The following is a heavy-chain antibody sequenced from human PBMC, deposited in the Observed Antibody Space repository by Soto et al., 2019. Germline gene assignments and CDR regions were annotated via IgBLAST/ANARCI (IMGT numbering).Heavy chain of an antibody. J-gene: IGHJ4*02. CDR2: INHSGST. CDR1: GGSFSGYY. CDR3: ARDKITGLFDY. V-gene: IGHV4-34*01. D-gene: IGHD2-8*02. Sequence: QVQLQQWGAGLLKPSETLSLTCAVYGGSFSGYYWTWIRQPPGTGLEWIGEINHSGSTNYNPSLKSRVTISVDTSKNQFSLTLTSVTAAVTAVYYCARDKITGLFDYWGQGTLVTVSS.